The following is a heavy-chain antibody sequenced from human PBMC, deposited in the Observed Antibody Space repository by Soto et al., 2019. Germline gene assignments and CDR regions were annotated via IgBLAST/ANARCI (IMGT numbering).Heavy chain of an antibody. CDR3: ARGDKNYYYYYMDV. CDR1: GFTFINYN. J-gene: IGHJ6*03. Sequence: PGGSLRLSCAASGFTFINYNMNWVRQAPGKGLEWVSYITSSSSTIYYADSVKGRFTISRDNAKNSLYLQMNSLRVEDTAVYYCARGDKNYYYYYMDVWGKGTAVTVSS. CDR2: ITSSSSTI. V-gene: IGHV3-48*01.